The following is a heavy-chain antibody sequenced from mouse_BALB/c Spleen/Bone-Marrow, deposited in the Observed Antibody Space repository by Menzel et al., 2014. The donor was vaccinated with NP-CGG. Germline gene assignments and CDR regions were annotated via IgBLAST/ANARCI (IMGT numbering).Heavy chain of an antibody. CDR3: TRGGITTSPFAY. D-gene: IGHD2-4*01. J-gene: IGHJ3*01. V-gene: IGHV1-87*01. CDR2: IFPGDGDT. Sequence: VKLMESGAELARPGASVKLSCKASGYTFTNYWMHWVKQRPGQGLEWIGTIFPGDGDTRYTQKFKGKATLTADKSSTTAYMPLSRLASEDSAVYYCTRGGITTSPFAYWGQGTLVTVSA. CDR1: GYTFTNYW.